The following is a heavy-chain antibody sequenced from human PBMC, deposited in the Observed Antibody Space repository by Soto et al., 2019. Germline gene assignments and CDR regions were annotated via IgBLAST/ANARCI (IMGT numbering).Heavy chain of an antibody. Sequence: SETLSLTCTVSGGSIRSFYWSWIRQPPGKGLEWIGYSYYTGGIRYNPSLESRVTISIDTSKNQFSLKLTSVTAADTAVYYCARVGEQWLGGDYFYNGMDVWGQGTTVTVSS. D-gene: IGHD6-19*01. CDR3: ARVGEQWLGGDYFYNGMDV. V-gene: IGHV4-59*01. J-gene: IGHJ6*02. CDR2: SYYTGGI. CDR1: GGSIRSFY.